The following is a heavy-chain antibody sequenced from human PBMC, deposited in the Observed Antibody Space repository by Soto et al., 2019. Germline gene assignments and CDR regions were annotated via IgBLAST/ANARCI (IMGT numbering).Heavy chain of an antibody. CDR2: MNPNSGGT. CDR1: GYTFTRYY. CDR3: ARVRFVLMAAGAFDI. V-gene: IGHV1-2*02. Sequence: ASVKVSCKASGYTFTRYYINWVREAAGQGLEWMGWMNPNSGGTNYAQKFQGRVTMTRDTSISTAYMELSRLRSDDTAVYYCARVRFVLMAAGAFDIWGQGTMVTVSS. J-gene: IGHJ3*02. D-gene: IGHD2-8*01.